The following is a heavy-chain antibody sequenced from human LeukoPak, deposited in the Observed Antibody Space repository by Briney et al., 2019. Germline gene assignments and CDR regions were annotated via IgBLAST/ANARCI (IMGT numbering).Heavy chain of an antibody. CDR2: ISSSGSYI. Sequence: GGSLRLSCAVSGFTFSSYTMNWVRQTPGKGLEWVSSISSSGSYIYYADSVKGRFTISRDDSLYLQMNSLRSEDTAVYYCARDWGYSWFGELADYWGQGTLVTVSS. CDR3: ARDWGYSWFGELADY. CDR1: GFTFSSYT. V-gene: IGHV3-21*04. J-gene: IGHJ4*02. D-gene: IGHD3-10*01.